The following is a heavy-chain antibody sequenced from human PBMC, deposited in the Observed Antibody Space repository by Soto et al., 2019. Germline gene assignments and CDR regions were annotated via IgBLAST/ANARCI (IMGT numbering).Heavy chain of an antibody. CDR3: ARDLSGSYARVGY. J-gene: IGHJ4*02. Sequence: QVQLVESGGGLVKPGGSLRLSCAASGFTFSDYYMSWIRQAPGKGLEWVSDISSSSSYTNYADSVKGRFTISRDNAKNSLYLQMNSLRAEDTAVYYCARDLSGSYARVGYWGQGTLVTVSS. CDR1: GFTFSDYY. CDR2: ISSSSSYT. V-gene: IGHV3-11*06. D-gene: IGHD1-26*01.